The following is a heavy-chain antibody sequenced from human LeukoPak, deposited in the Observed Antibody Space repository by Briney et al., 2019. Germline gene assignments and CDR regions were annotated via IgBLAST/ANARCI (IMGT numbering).Heavy chain of an antibody. Sequence: PGGSLRLSCAASGFTFSSYWMNWVRQAPGKGLEWVANIKKDGSEKYYVDSVKGRFTISRDNAKNSLYLQMNSLRAEDTAVYYCARVTMIVVPAGLDAFDIWGQGTMVTVSS. D-gene: IGHD3-22*01. CDR2: IKKDGSEK. J-gene: IGHJ3*02. V-gene: IGHV3-7*01. CDR1: GFTFSSYW. CDR3: ARVTMIVVPAGLDAFDI.